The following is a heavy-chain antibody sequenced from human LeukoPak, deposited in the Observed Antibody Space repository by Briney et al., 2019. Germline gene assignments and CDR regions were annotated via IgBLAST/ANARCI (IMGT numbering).Heavy chain of an antibody. V-gene: IGHV1-18*01. CDR1: LYTFTSHC. Sequence: ASVNVPRKASLYTFTSHCISLVRQAPAPGHEWIGWSSAYNGNTNCAQKLQGRVTMTTVTSTSTAYMELRSLRSDDTAVYYWARVRRPTMIVPDDAFDIWGQGTMVTVSS. D-gene: IGHD3-22*01. J-gene: IGHJ3*02. CDR2: SSAYNGNT. CDR3: ARVRRPTMIVPDDAFDI.